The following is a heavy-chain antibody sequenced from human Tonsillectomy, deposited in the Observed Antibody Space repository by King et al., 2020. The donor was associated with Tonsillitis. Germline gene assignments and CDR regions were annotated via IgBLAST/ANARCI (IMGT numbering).Heavy chain of an antibody. CDR1: GFTFSSYS. CDR2: ISSSSSYI. J-gene: IGHJ4*02. V-gene: IGHV3-21*01. Sequence: VQLVESGGGLVKPGGSLRLSCAASGFTFSSYSMNWVRQAPGKGLEWVSSISSSSSYIYYADSVKGRFTISRDNAKNSLYLQMNSLRAEDTAVYYCARDNAVAAGGKDYWGQGTLVTVSS. D-gene: IGHD2-15*01. CDR3: ARDNAVAAGGKDY.